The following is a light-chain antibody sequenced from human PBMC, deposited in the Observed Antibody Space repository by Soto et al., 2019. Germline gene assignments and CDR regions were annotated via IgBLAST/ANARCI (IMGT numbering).Light chain of an antibody. CDR1: SSDVGGYDL. V-gene: IGLV2-23*02. CDR3: CSYECSTTPNYV. Sequence: QSALTQPASVSGSPGQSITISCTGTSSDVGGYDLVSWYQQHPGNAPRLMIYGVYQRPSGVSNRFSGSKSGNMASLTISGLQAEDEADYFCCSYECSTTPNYVFGTGTKLTVL. CDR2: GVY. J-gene: IGLJ1*01.